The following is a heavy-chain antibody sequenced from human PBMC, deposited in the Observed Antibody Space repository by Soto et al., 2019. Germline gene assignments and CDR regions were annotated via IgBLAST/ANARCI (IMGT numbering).Heavy chain of an antibody. CDR2: INHSGST. CDR3: ARETVGPTPCSPFDS. Sequence: QVQLQQWGAGLLKPSETLSLTCVVYGGSFSGYYWSWIRQPPGKGLEWIGEINHSGSTNYSPSLRRRFTXXIDTPKNHFSLELTSVTAADTAVYYCARETVGPTPCSPFDSWGQGTLVTVSS. V-gene: IGHV4-34*02. J-gene: IGHJ4*02. D-gene: IGHD1-26*01. CDR1: GGSFSGYY.